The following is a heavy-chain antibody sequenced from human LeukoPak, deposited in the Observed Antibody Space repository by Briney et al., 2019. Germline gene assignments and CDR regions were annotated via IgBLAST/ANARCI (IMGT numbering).Heavy chain of an antibody. J-gene: IGHJ4*02. D-gene: IGHD4-23*01. V-gene: IGHV3-66*04. CDR2: IYSGNTI. Sequence: GGSLRLSCVVSGFSVSNNYVSWVRQAPGKGLEWVSVIYSGNTIKYADSVKGRFTISRDNSKNTLYLQMNSLRAEDTAVYYCARRAGGYSQPYDYWGQEILLSVFS. CDR1: GFSVSNNY. CDR3: ARRAGGYSQPYDY.